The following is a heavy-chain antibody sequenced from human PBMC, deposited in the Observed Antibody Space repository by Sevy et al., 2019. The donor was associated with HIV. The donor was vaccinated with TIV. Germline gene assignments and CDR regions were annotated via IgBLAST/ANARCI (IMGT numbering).Heavy chain of an antibody. CDR3: ARRGVGYDSSGFFDY. CDR2: IWYDGSNK. D-gene: IGHD3-22*01. Sequence: GGSLRLSCAASGFTFSSYGIHWVRQAPGKGLEWVAVIWYDGSNKYYADSVKGRFTISRDNSKNTLYLQMNSLRAEDTAVYYCARRGVGYDSSGFFDYWGQGTLVTVSS. V-gene: IGHV3-33*01. CDR1: GFTFSSYG. J-gene: IGHJ4*02.